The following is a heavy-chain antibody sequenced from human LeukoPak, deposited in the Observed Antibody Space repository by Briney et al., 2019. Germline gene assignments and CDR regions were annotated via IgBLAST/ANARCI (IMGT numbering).Heavy chain of an antibody. CDR1: GFTFSSYG. CDR3: AKVHYYGSGSLHNYYYYYMDV. J-gene: IGHJ6*03. V-gene: IGHV3-23*01. Sequence: QPGGSLRLSCAASGFTFSSYGMSWARQAPGKGLEWVSAISGSGGSTYYADSVKGRFTISRDNSKNTLYLQMNSLRAEDTAVYYCAKVHYYGSGSLHNYYYYYMDVWGKGTTVTISS. D-gene: IGHD3-10*01. CDR2: ISGSGGST.